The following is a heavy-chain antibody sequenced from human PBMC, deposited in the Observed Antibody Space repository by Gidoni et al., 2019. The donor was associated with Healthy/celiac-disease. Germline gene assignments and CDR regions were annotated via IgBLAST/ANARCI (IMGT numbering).Heavy chain of an antibody. Sequence: EVQLVESGGGLVQPGGSLRLSCAASGVTFSSYAMSWVRQAPGKGLEWVSAMSGSGGSTYYADSVKGRFTISRDNSKNTLYLQMNSLRAEDTAVYYCAKDQTKVAVVVAAFDIWGQGTMVTVSS. J-gene: IGHJ3*02. V-gene: IGHV3-23*04. CDR1: GVTFSSYA. D-gene: IGHD2-15*01. CDR3: AKDQTKVAVVVAAFDI. CDR2: MSGSGGST.